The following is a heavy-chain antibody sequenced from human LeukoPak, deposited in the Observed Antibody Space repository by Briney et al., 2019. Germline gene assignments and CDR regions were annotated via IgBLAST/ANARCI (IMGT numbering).Heavy chain of an antibody. V-gene: IGHV4-4*07. J-gene: IGHJ4*02. Sequence: PSETLFLTCTVSGGSISSYYWSWIRQPAGKGLEWIGRIYTSGSTNYNPSLKSRVTMSVDTSKNQFSLKLSSVTAADTAVYYCARGITIFGVVSNYHFDYWGQGTLVTVSS. CDR2: IYTSGST. CDR1: GGSISSYY. D-gene: IGHD3-3*01. CDR3: ARGITIFGVVSNYHFDY.